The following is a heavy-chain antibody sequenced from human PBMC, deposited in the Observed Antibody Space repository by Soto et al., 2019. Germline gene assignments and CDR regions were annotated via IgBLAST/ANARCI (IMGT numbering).Heavy chain of an antibody. Sequence: SETLSLTCTVSGGSIDSYYWSWIRQPPGKGLXWIGYXXXXXXXXXXXXXXXXXXXXXXXXXNQFSLKLSSVIAADTAVYYCARGAGLFDYWGQGMLVTVSS. D-gene: IGHD6-19*01. CDR1: GGSIDSYY. CDR3: ARGAGLFDY. J-gene: IGHJ4*02. CDR2: XXXXXXX. V-gene: IGHV4-59*08.